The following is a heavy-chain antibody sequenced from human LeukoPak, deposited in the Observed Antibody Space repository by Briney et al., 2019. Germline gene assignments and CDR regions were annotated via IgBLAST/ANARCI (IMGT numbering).Heavy chain of an antibody. V-gene: IGHV4-4*07. CDR3: ARDRGSGSSSNRYFFDF. CDR1: GDSISSYY. J-gene: IGHJ4*02. CDR2: IFTSGST. Sequence: PSETLSLTCTVSGDSISSYYWSWVRQPAGKGLEWIGRIFTSGSTNYNPSLKSRVTMSVDTSKNQFSLKLTSVTAADTAVYYCARDRGSGSSSNRYFFDFWGQGTLVTVSS. D-gene: IGHD1-26*01.